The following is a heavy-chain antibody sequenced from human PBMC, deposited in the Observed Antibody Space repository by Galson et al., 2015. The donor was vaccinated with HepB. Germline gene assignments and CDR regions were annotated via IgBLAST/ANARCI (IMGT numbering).Heavy chain of an antibody. CDR2: ISGSGGST. D-gene: IGHD1-1*01. J-gene: IGHJ6*02. V-gene: IGHV3-23*01. CDR1: GFTFSSYA. Sequence: SLRLSCAASGFTFSSYAMSWVRQAPGKGLEWVSAISGSGGSTYYADSVKGRFTISRDNSKNTLYLQMNSLRAEDTAVYYCAKDGPDEVEDYYYYGMDVWGQGTTVTVSS. CDR3: AKDGPDEVEDYYYYGMDV.